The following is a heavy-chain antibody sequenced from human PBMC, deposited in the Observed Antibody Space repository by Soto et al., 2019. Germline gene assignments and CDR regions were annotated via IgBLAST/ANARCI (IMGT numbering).Heavy chain of an antibody. D-gene: IGHD4-17*01. J-gene: IGHJ4*02. CDR3: AKESMPEHYGDTLFDY. CDR2: FSAGGRA. V-gene: IGHV3-23*01. CDR1: GFPFSNYA. Sequence: VQLLAPGGGLVQPGGSLRLSCEASGFPFSNYALSWVRQSPGKGLEWVSTFSAGGRAYYAASVTGRFTIAKATSKNTLHLQASSLRAEDTAVYYCAKESMPEHYGDTLFDYWGQGTRVTVSS.